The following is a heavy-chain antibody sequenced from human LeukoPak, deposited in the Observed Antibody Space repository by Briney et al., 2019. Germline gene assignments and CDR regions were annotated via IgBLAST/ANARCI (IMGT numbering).Heavy chain of an antibody. CDR3: ARGRWFGDYYFDY. D-gene: IGHD3-10*01. Sequence: PSETLSLTCAVSGASISGSGYYLGWIRQPPGKGLEWIGNIYYTGNTYYNASLQSRVTISIDTSKNQFSLRLNSVTAADTAVYYCARGRWFGDYYFDYWGQGTLVTVSS. J-gene: IGHJ4*02. V-gene: IGHV4-39*07. CDR2: IYYTGNT. CDR1: GASISGSGYY.